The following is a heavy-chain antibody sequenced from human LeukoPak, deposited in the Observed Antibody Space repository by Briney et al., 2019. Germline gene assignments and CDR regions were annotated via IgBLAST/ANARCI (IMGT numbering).Heavy chain of an antibody. CDR3: ARATKLYYDILTGPYGGYYFDY. J-gene: IGHJ4*02. V-gene: IGHV3-74*01. CDR1: GFTFSSYW. CDR2: INSDGSST. D-gene: IGHD3-9*01. Sequence: PGGSLRLSCAASGFTFSSYWMHWVRQAPGKGLVWVSRINSDGSSTSYADSVKGRFTISRDNAKNTLYLQMNSLRAEDTAVYYCARATKLYYDILTGPYGGYYFDYWGQGTLVTVSS.